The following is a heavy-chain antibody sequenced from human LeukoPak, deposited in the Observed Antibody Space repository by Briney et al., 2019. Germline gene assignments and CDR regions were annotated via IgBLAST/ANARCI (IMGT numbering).Heavy chain of an antibody. D-gene: IGHD4-17*01. CDR1: GYTYTSYG. J-gene: IGHJ6*03. CDR2: NSAYNGDT. V-gene: IGHV1-18*01. Sequence: ASVKVSCKASGYTYTSYGISWVRQAPGQGLEWMGWNSAYNGDTHYAQKFQGRVTMTTETSTSIAYMELRSLRSDDTAVYYCARRGGKNYGDYVVYDKYMDVWGTGTTVTVSS. CDR3: ARRGGKNYGDYVVYDKYMDV.